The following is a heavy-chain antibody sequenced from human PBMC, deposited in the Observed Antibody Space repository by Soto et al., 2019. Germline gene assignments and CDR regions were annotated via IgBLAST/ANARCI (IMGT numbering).Heavy chain of an antibody. CDR1: GFTFSSYA. Sequence: EVQLLESGGGLVQPGGSLRLSCAASGFTFSSYAMTWVRQATGKGLERVSSISGSGAATYYTDSVRGRFTISRGISKPTLYLQMNTLSTEDTALYYCAKVFGPYTSGGYHHRGQGTLVTVSS. D-gene: IGHD6-19*01. V-gene: IGHV3-23*01. CDR2: ISGSGAAT. J-gene: IGHJ4*02. CDR3: AKVFGPYTSGGYHH.